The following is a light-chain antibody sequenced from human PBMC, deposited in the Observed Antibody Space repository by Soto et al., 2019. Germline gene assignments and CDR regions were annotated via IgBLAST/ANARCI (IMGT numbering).Light chain of an antibody. CDR3: QAGGNGGV. V-gene: IGLV4-69*01. Sequence: QLVLTQSPSASASPGASVKLTCTLSSGHSDYAIAWHQQQPEKGPRYLMKVTSDGSHTKGDGIPDRFSGSSSGADRYLTISSLRSDDEADYYCQAGGNGGVFGGGTKLTVL. J-gene: IGLJ3*02. CDR2: VTSDGSH. CDR1: SGHSDYA.